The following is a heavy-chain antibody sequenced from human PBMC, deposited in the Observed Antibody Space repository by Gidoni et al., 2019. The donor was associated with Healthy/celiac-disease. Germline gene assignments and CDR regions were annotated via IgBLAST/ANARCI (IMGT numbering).Heavy chain of an antibody. V-gene: IGHV4-34*01. CDR1: GGSFSGYY. J-gene: IGHJ1*01. Sequence: QVQLQQWGAGLLKPSETLSLTCAVYGGSFSGYYWSWIRQPPGKGLEWIGEINHSGSTNYNPSLKSRVTISVDTSKNQFSLKLSSVTAADTAVYYCARGAAAGTPRFQHWGQGTLVTVSS. CDR3: ARGAAAGTPRFQH. CDR2: INHSGST. D-gene: IGHD6-13*01.